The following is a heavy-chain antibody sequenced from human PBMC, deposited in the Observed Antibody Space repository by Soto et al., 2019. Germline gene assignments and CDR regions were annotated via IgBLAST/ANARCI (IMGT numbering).Heavy chain of an antibody. CDR2: INHSGST. D-gene: IGHD1-26*01. CDR1: GGSFSGYY. V-gene: IGHV4-34*01. CDR3: ARVPPSGCYWFDP. Sequence: SETLSLTCAVYGGSFSGYYWSWIRQPPGKGLEWIGEINHSGSTNYNPSLKSRVTISVDTSKNQFSLKLSSVTAADTAVYYCARVPPSGCYWFDPWGQGTLVTVSS. J-gene: IGHJ5*02.